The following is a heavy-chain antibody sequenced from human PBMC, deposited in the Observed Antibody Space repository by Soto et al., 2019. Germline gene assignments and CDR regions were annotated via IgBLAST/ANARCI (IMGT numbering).Heavy chain of an antibody. Sequence: EVQLVETGGGLIQPAGSLRLSCAASGFTVSSNYMSWVRQAPGKGLEWVSVIYSGGSTYYADSVKGRFTISRDNSKNTLYLQMNSLRAEDTAVYYCARDLREDSSSLNYYYYYGMDVWGQGTTVTVSS. CDR1: GFTVSSNY. D-gene: IGHD6-13*01. CDR2: IYSGGST. CDR3: ARDLREDSSSLNYYYYYGMDV. V-gene: IGHV3-53*02. J-gene: IGHJ6*02.